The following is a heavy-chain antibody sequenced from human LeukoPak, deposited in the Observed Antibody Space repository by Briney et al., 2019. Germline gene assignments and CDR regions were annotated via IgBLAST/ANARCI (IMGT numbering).Heavy chain of an antibody. Sequence: PSETLSLTCTVYGGSFGAYYWSWIRQPPGKGLEWIGQINHSGGTNYNPSLKSRVTISVDTSKNQFSLKLSSVTAADTAVYYCARGDYDFWSGYPKKFDYWGQGTLVTVSS. CDR1: GGSFGAYY. CDR2: INHSGGT. CDR3: ARGDYDFWSGYPKKFDY. D-gene: IGHD3-3*01. J-gene: IGHJ4*02. V-gene: IGHV4-34*01.